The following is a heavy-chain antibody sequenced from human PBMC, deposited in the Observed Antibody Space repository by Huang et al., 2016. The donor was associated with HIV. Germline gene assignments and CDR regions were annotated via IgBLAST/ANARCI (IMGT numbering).Heavy chain of an antibody. D-gene: IGHD1-26*01. J-gene: IGHJ4*02. CDR3: ARSYAGTIWDSGRDYFDY. CDR1: GGSRSSGNYY. V-gene: IGHV4-61*09. Sequence: QVRLRESGPGLVKPSQTLSLTCPVSGGSRSSGNYYWTWIRQPAGKGLEWIGHIYPSGITNYSPSLKSRGSISLDTSKNQFSLRLRSVTAADTAVYYCARSYAGTIWDSGRDYFDYWGQGILVTVSS. CDR2: IYPSGIT.